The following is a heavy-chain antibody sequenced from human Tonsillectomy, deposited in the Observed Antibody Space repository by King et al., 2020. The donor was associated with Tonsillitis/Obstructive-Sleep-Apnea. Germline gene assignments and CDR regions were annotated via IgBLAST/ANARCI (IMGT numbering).Heavy chain of an antibody. CDR1: GYTFTSYA. CDR2: INTNTGNP. J-gene: IGHJ4*02. Sequence: QLVQSGSELKKPGASVKISCKASGYTFTSYAMNWVRQAPGQGLEWMGWINTNTGNPTYAHGFTGRFVFSLDTSASAAYLQINNLTAEDTAVCFCARGGLVLFVELWRPFDYWGQRALVTVSS. CDR3: ARGGLVLFVELWRPFDY. D-gene: IGHD5-18*01. V-gene: IGHV7-4-1*02.